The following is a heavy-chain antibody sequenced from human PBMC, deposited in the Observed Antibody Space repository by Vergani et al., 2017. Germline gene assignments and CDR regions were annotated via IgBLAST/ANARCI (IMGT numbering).Heavy chain of an antibody. CDR3: ARGPADSSGYYLVYFDY. D-gene: IGHD3-22*01. CDR2: IYTSGST. V-gene: IGHV4-4*07. CDR1: GGSISSYY. J-gene: IGHJ4*02. Sequence: QVQLQESGPGLVKPSETLSLTCTVSGGSISSYYWSWIRQPAGKGLEWIGRIYTSGSTNYNPSLKSRVTMSVDTSKNQFSLKLSSVTAADTAVYYCARGPADSSGYYLVYFDYWGQGTPVTVSS.